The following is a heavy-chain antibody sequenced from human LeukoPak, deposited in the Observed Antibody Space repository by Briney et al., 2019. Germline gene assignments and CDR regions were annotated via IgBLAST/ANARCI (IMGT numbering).Heavy chain of an antibody. CDR3: ARNRYYYGSGNYGVPNWFDP. CDR1: GGSFSGYY. CDR2: INHSGST. D-gene: IGHD3-10*01. Sequence: SETLSLTCAVYGGSFSGYYWSWIRQPPGKGLEWIGEINHSGSTNYNPSLKSRVTISVDTSKNQFSLKLSSVTAADTAVYYCARNRYYYGSGNYGVPNWFDPWGQGTLVTVSS. V-gene: IGHV4-34*01. J-gene: IGHJ5*02.